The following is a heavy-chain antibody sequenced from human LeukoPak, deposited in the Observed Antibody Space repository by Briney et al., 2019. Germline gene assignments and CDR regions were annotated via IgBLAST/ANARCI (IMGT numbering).Heavy chain of an antibody. D-gene: IGHD6-13*01. CDR1: GGSFSGYY. CDR2: INHSGST. CDR3: ARWAYSSSWYGVRYFDY. Sequence: PSETLSLTCAVYGGSFSGYYWSGIRQPPGMGVEWIGEINHSGSTNYNPSLKSRVTISVDTSKNQFSLKLSSVTAADTAVYYCARWAYSSSWYGVRYFDYWGQGTLVTVSS. V-gene: IGHV4-34*01. J-gene: IGHJ4*02.